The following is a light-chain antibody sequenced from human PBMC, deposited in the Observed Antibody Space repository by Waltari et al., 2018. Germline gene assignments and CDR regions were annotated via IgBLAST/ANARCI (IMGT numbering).Light chain of an antibody. CDR3: QNHERLPAT. CDR2: AAF. V-gene: IGKV3-20*01. CDR1: QNIGRY. J-gene: IGKJ1*01. Sequence: ELVLTQSPGTLSLSPGERATLSCRASQNIGRYLVWYQQKPGQPPRLLIYAAFTRATGIPDRFIGSGSGTDFSLTIARLEPEDFAVYFCQNHERLPATFGQGTKVEI.